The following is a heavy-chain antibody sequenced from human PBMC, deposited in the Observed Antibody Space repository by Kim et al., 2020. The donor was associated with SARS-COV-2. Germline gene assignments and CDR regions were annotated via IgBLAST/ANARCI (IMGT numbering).Heavy chain of an antibody. Sequence: SETLSLTCTVSGGSISSSSYYWGWIRQPPGKGLEWIGSIYYSGSTYYNPSLKSRVTISVDTSKNQFSLKLSSVTAADTAVYYCAIEGYCSGGSCYSLAFDIWGQGTMVTVSS. V-gene: IGHV4-39*01. CDR1: GGSISSSSYY. D-gene: IGHD2-15*01. CDR2: IYYSGST. J-gene: IGHJ3*02. CDR3: AIEGYCSGGSCYSLAFDI.